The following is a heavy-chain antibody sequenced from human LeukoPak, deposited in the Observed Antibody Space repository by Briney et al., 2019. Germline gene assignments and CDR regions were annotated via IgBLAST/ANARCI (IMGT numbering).Heavy chain of an antibody. CDR3: ARLPDYGDYGDDY. J-gene: IGHJ4*02. CDR1: GGTFSSYA. V-gene: IGHV1-69*01. Sequence: SVKVSCQASGGTFSSYAISWVRQAPGQGLEWMGGSIPIFGTANYAQTFQGRVTITADESTSTAYMELSSLRSEDTAVYYCARLPDYGDYGDDYWGQGTLVTVSS. CDR2: SIPIFGTA. D-gene: IGHD4-17*01.